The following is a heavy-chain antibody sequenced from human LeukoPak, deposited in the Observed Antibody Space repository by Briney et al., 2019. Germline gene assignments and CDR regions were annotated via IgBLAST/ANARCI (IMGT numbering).Heavy chain of an antibody. Sequence: GGSLRLSCAASGFTFSSYAMHWVRQAPGKGLEWVAVISYDGSNKYYADSVKGRFTISRDNSKNTLYLQMNSLRAEDTAVYYCAREPEYSSGWPYYFDYWGQGTLVTVSS. CDR3: AREPEYSSGWPYYFDY. CDR1: GFTFSSYA. J-gene: IGHJ4*02. D-gene: IGHD6-19*01. V-gene: IGHV3-30-3*01. CDR2: ISYDGSNK.